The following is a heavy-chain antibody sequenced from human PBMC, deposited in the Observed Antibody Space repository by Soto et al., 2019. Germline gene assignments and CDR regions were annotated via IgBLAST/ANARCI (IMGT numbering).Heavy chain of an antibody. D-gene: IGHD6-19*01. V-gene: IGHV1-2*04. J-gene: IGHJ4*02. CDR2: INPNSGGT. CDR3: ARAFNSSGFDY. Sequence: ASVKVSCKASGYTFTGYYMYWVRQAPGQGLEWMGWINPNSGGTNYAQKFQGWVTMTRDTSISTAYMELSRLRSDDTAVYYCARAFNSSGFDYWGQGTLVTVSS. CDR1: GYTFTGYY.